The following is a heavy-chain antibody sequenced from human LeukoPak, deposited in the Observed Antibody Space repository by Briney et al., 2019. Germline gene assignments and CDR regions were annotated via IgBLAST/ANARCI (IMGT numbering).Heavy chain of an antibody. CDR3: ARDSPSRDSSDYMDV. J-gene: IGHJ6*03. Sequence: GGSLRLSCAASGFTFSSCAVHWVRQAPGKGLERVAIISYDGSNKYYADSVKGRFTISRDNSKNTLYLQMNSLRAEDTAVYYCARDSPSRDSSDYMDVWGKGTTVTVSS. D-gene: IGHD6-6*01. CDR2: ISYDGSNK. CDR1: GFTFSSCA. V-gene: IGHV3-30*01.